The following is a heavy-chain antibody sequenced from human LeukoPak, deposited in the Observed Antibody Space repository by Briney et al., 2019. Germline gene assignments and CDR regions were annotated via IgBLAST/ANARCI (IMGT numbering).Heavy chain of an antibody. D-gene: IGHD2-21*01. Sequence: PGGSLRLSCAASGFTFSTYTINWVRQAPGRGLEWVSSISGSSKDIYYTDSVKGRFTISRDNAKNSLYLQMNSLRAEDTAVYYCARGIPSWFDPWGQGTLVTVSP. CDR1: GFTFSTYT. CDR2: ISGSSKDI. J-gene: IGHJ5*02. CDR3: ARGIPSWFDP. V-gene: IGHV3-21*01.